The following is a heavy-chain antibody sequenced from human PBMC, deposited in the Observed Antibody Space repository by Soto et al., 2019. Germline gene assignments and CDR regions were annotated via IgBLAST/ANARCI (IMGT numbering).Heavy chain of an antibody. CDR1: CGSISSYY. Sequence: SETLSLTCTVSCGSISSYYWSWIRQPPGKGLEWIGYIYYSGSTNYNPSLKSRVTISVDTSKNQFSLKLSSVTAADTAVYYCARDTNQAGGYFDYWGQGTLVTVSS. D-gene: IGHD2-2*01. CDR3: ARDTNQAGGYFDY. J-gene: IGHJ4*02. CDR2: IYYSGST. V-gene: IGHV4-59*01.